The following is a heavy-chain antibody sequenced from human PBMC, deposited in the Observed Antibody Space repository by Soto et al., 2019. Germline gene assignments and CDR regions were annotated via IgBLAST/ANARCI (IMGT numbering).Heavy chain of an antibody. V-gene: IGHV3-48*02. Sequence: GGSLRLSCTASGFTFSHYNMNWVRQTPGKGLEWVSYIGAGSSPTYYADSVKGRFTISRDNAQNSLFLQMNSLRDEDTAVYYCVRDNRLRLFAWPQFDPWGQATLVTVSS. J-gene: IGHJ5*02. CDR2: IGAGSSPT. CDR1: GFTFSHYN. CDR3: VRDNRLRLFAWPQFDP. D-gene: IGHD3-9*01.